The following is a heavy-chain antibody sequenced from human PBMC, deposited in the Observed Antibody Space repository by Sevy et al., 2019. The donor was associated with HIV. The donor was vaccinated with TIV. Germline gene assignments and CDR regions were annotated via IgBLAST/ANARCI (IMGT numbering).Heavy chain of an antibody. D-gene: IGHD6-19*01. CDR3: ARRILMVAVALRGGFDI. CDR1: GFTFSSHW. CDR2: IKEDGSEK. Sequence: GGSLRLSCAVSGFTFSSHWMCWVRQAPGKGLEWVADIKEDGSEKYYGDSVKGRFTISRDNAKKSLYLQMHSLRAEDTAVYYCARRILMVAVALRGGFDIWGQGTMVTVSS. V-gene: IGHV3-7*01. J-gene: IGHJ3*02.